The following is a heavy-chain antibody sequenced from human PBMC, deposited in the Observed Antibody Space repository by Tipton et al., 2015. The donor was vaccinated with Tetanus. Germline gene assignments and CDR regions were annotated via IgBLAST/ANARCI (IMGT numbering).Heavy chain of an antibody. CDR2: ISSSSSYI. Sequence: SLRLSCAASGFTFSSYSMNWVRQAPGKGLEWVSSISSSSSYIYYADSVRGRFTISRDNAKNSLYLQMNSLRAEDTAVYYCAREIDYYGSGAGYWGQGTLVTVSS. D-gene: IGHD3-10*01. CDR3: AREIDYYGSGAGY. J-gene: IGHJ4*02. CDR1: GFTFSSYS. V-gene: IGHV3-21*01.